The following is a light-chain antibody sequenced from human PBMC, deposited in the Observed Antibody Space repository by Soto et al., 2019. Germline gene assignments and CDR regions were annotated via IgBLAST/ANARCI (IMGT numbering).Light chain of an antibody. V-gene: IGKV3-11*01. CDR2: DAS. CDR1: HPISSY. J-gene: IGKJ3*01. Sequence: EIVLTQSPATLSLSPGERATLSCRASHPISSYLTWYQQKPGQAPRLLIYDASNRATGIPARFSGSGSGTDFTLTISSLEPEDFAGYDCHECAKWPLTFGPGTIVDIK. CDR3: HECAKWPLT.